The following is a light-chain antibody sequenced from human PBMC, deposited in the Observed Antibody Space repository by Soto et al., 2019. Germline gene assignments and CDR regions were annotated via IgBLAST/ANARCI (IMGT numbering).Light chain of an antibody. CDR1: QSISVW. Sequence: DNQMSQSPSTLFAYVGERVTITCRASQSISVWLAWYQQKAGKAPNLLIYKASRLESGVPSRFSGSGSETEFTLTISGLQPGDSATYYCQQYNSYSPLTFGGGTKVDIK. CDR3: QQYNSYSPLT. CDR2: KAS. V-gene: IGKV1-5*03. J-gene: IGKJ4*01.